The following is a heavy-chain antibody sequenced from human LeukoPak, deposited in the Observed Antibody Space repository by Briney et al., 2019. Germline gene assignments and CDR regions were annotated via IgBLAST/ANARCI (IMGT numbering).Heavy chain of an antibody. V-gene: IGHV3-23*01. CDR1: GFTFSSYA. D-gene: IGHD2-2*01. Sequence: GESLRLSCAASGFTFSSYAMSWVRQAPGKGLELVSAISGSGGSTYYADSVKGRFTISRDNSKNTLYLQMNSLRAEDTAVYYCAKKGYVVVPATPDYWGQGTLVTVSS. J-gene: IGHJ4*02. CDR2: ISGSGGST. CDR3: AKKGYVVVPATPDY.